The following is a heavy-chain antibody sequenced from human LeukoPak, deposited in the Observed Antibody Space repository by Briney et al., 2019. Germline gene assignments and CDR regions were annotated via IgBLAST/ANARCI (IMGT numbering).Heavy chain of an antibody. CDR2: INAGNGNT. Sequence: ASVKVSCKASGYTFTSYAVHWVRQAPGQRLEWMGWINAGNGNTKYSQKFQGRVTITRDTSASTAYMELSSLRSEDTAVYYCARSLIPMIVVVFDYWGQGTLVTVSS. D-gene: IGHD3-22*01. V-gene: IGHV1-3*01. CDR3: ARSLIPMIVVVFDY. CDR1: GYTFTSYA. J-gene: IGHJ4*02.